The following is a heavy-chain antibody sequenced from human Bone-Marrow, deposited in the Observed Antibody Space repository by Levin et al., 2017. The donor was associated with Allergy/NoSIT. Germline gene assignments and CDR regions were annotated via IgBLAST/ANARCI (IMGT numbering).Heavy chain of an antibody. D-gene: IGHD6-6*01. J-gene: IGHJ5*02. Sequence: GESLKISCKASGDTFSSYDINWVRQASGQGLEWMGWMNPKSGNTVYAQKFQGRVTMTRNTSISTAYMDLSSLRSDDTAVYYCATGQGHLVGPPWGQGTLVTVFS. CDR3: ATGQGHLVGPP. V-gene: IGHV1-8*01. CDR2: MNPKSGNT. CDR1: GDTFSSYD.